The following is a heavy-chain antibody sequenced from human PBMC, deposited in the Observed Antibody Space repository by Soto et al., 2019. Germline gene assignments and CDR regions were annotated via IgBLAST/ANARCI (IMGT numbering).Heavy chain of an antibody. CDR2: IYYSGST. V-gene: IGHV4-39*01. D-gene: IGHD6-13*01. CDR3: ASLRSWYRNYYYGMDV. J-gene: IGHJ6*02. CDR1: GGSISSSSYY. Sequence: SETLSLTCTVSGGSISSSSYYWGWIRQPPGKGLEWIGSIYYSGSTYYNPSLKSRVTISVDTSKNQFSLKLSSVTAADTAVYYCASLRSWYRNYYYGMDVWGQGTTVTVSS.